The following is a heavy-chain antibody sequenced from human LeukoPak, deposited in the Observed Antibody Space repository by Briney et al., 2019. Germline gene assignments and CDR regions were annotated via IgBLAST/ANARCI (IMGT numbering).Heavy chain of an antibody. CDR1: GGAISSGGYS. V-gene: IGHV4-61*02. CDR2: IYTSGIYTSGST. D-gene: IGHD1-1*01. J-gene: IGHJ2*01. CDR3: ARRGTSVNWYFDL. Sequence: PSETLSLTCAVSGGAISSGGYSWSWIRQPAGKGLEWIGRIYTSGIYTSGSTNYNPSLKSRVTMSVDTSKKQLSLNLSSVTAADTAVYYCARRGTSVNWYFDLWGRGTLVTVSS.